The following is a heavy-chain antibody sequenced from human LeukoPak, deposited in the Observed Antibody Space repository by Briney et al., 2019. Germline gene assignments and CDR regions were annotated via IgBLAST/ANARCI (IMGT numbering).Heavy chain of an antibody. Sequence: GGSLRLSCAASGFTFSGSAMHWVRQASGKGLEWVGRIRSKANSYATAYAASVKGRFTISRDDSKNTAYLQMNSLKTEDTAVYYCTSPYCSGGSCLDCWGQGTLVTVSS. V-gene: IGHV3-73*01. CDR2: IRSKANSYAT. CDR3: TSPYCSGGSCLDC. J-gene: IGHJ4*02. CDR1: GFTFSGSA. D-gene: IGHD2-15*01.